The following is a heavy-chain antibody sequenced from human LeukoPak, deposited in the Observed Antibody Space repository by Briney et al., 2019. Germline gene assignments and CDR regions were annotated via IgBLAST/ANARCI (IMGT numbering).Heavy chain of an antibody. CDR2: IKQDGSEK. V-gene: IGHV3-7*01. Sequence: AGGSLRLSCAASGFTLSSYWMTWVRQAPGKGLEWGAYIKQDGSEKYYMDSVKGRFTISRDNAKNSLYLQMNSLRAEDTAVYFCAGHYDSSGYRVDVFDIWGQGTMVTVSS. CDR3: AGHYDSSGYRVDVFDI. CDR1: GFTLSSYW. D-gene: IGHD3-22*01. J-gene: IGHJ3*02.